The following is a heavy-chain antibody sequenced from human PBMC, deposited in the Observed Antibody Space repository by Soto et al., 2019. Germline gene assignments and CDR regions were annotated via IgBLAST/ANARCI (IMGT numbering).Heavy chain of an antibody. Sequence: XETLSITCTVSRGSISSYDWNWVRQPPGKGLDWIGFINYSGSTQYNPSLKSRVTISLDTSKNQFSLKLNSVTAADTAVYYCARENYYALDYWGPGTLVTVPS. CDR3: ARENYYALDY. D-gene: IGHD3-10*01. CDR2: INYSGST. V-gene: IGHV4-59*01. J-gene: IGHJ4*02. CDR1: RGSISSYD.